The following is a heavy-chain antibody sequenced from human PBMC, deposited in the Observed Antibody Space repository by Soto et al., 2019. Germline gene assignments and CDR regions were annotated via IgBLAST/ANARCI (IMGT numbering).Heavy chain of an antibody. CDR1: GYTFTSCY. J-gene: IGHJ5*02. D-gene: IGHD6-13*01. Sequence: ASVKVSCNASGYTFTSCYMHWVRQAPGQGLEWMGIINPSGGSTSYAQKFQGRVTMTRDTSTSTVYMELSSLRSEDTAVYYCAREQIAAAGVNWFDPWGQGTLVTVSS. CDR3: AREQIAAAGVNWFDP. CDR2: INPSGGST. V-gene: IGHV1-46*01.